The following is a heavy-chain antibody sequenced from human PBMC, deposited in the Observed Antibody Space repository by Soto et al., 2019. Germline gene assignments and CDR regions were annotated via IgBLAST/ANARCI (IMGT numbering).Heavy chain of an antibody. V-gene: IGHV1-18*01. CDR3: ARDPSWELLRWNWFDP. CDR1: GYTFTSYG. J-gene: IGHJ5*02. Sequence: ASVKVSCKASGYTFTSYGMSWVRQDHGQGLEWMGWISAYNGNTHYTHKLQGRVTMTTDTSTSTAYMELRSLRSDDTAVYYCARDPSWELLRWNWFDPWGQGTLVTVSS. CDR2: ISAYNGNT. D-gene: IGHD1-26*01.